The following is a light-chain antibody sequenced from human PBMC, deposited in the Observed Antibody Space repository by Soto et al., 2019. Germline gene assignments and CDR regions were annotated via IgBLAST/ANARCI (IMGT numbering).Light chain of an antibody. CDR1: SSDVGGYNY. CDR2: DNN. Sequence: QSVLTQPASVSGSPGQSITISCTGTSSDVGGYNYVSWYQQLPGTAPKLLIYDNNKRPSGIPDRFSGSKSGTSATLGITGLQTGDEADYYCGTWDSSLSAYVFGTGTKV. V-gene: IGLV1-51*01. J-gene: IGLJ1*01. CDR3: GTWDSSLSAYV.